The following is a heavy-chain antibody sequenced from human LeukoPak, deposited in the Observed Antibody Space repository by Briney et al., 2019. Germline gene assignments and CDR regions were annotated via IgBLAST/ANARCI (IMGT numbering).Heavy chain of an antibody. CDR1: GFTFSSYW. Sequence: GGSLRLSCAASGFTFSSYWMSWVRQAPGKGLEWVANIKQDGSGKYYVDSVKGRFTISRDNAKNSLYLQMNSLRAEDTAVYYCARDSFGAKDYYYYMDVWGKGTTVTVSS. CDR3: ARDSFGAKDYYYYMDV. CDR2: IKQDGSGK. J-gene: IGHJ6*03. D-gene: IGHD3-16*01. V-gene: IGHV3-7*01.